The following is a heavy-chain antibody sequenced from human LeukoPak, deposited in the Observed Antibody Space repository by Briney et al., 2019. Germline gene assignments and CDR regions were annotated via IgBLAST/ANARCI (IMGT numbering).Heavy chain of an antibody. V-gene: IGHV4-4*07. Sequence: SETLSLTCTVSGGSISSYYWSWIRQPAGKGLEWIGRIYTSGSTNYNPSLKSRVTMSVDTSKNQFSLKLSSVTAADTAVYYCARERLVRGVIEGLDYWGQGTLVTVSS. J-gene: IGHJ4*02. CDR2: IYTSGST. CDR3: ARERLVRGVIEGLDY. D-gene: IGHD3-10*01. CDR1: GGSISSYY.